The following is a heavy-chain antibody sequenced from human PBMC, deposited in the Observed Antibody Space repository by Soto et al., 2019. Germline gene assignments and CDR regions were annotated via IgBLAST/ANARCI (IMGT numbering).Heavy chain of an antibody. CDR2: IFFTGSA. V-gene: IGHV4-61*01. Sequence: GTLWRTCAVSGGSFSTGSYDWSWIGQPPGEGLEWIGKIFFTGSAHYNPSLSNRVTMSVDTSKDQFSLTLTSVTAADTAVYYCARDGHGMDVWGQGTTVTVSS. J-gene: IGHJ6*02. CDR1: GGSFSTGSYD. CDR3: ARDGHGMDV.